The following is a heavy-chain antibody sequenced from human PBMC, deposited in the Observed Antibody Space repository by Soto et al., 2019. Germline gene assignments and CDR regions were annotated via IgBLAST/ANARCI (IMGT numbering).Heavy chain of an antibody. J-gene: IGHJ4*02. CDR2: IIPIFGTA. CDR1: EGSFSSYA. Sequence: SVKVSCKASEGSFSSYAISWVRQAPGQGLEWMGGIIPIFGTANYAQKFQGRVTITADESTSTAYMELSSLRSEDTAVYYCARSSEHIAAAGTLDYWGEGTLVTVSS. V-gene: IGHV1-69*13. D-gene: IGHD6-13*01. CDR3: ARSSEHIAAAGTLDY.